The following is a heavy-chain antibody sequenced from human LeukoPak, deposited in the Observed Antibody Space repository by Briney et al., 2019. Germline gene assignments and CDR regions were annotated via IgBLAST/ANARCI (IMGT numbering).Heavy chain of an antibody. J-gene: IGHJ4*02. CDR3: ARATFNYYDSSGYYNY. V-gene: IGHV3-64*01. D-gene: IGHD3-22*01. Sequence: GGSLRLSCAASGFTFSSYAMHWVRQAPGKGLEYVSAISSNGGSTYYANFVKGRFTISRDNSKNTLYLQMGSLRAEDMAVYYCARATFNYYDSSGYYNYWGQGTLVTVSS. CDR1: GFTFSSYA. CDR2: ISSNGGST.